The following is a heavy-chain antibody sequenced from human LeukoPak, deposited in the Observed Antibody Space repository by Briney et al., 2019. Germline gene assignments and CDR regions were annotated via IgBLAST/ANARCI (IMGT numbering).Heavy chain of an antibody. D-gene: IGHD6-6*01. CDR2: FDPEDGET. Sequence: ASVKVSCKASGYTFTSYGISWVRQAPGQGLEWMGGFDPEDGETIYAQKFQGRVTMTEDTSTDTAYMELSSLRSEDTAVYYCATSIAARPGYYYYMDVWGKGTTVTVSS. J-gene: IGHJ6*03. CDR1: GYTFTSYG. V-gene: IGHV1-24*01. CDR3: ATSIAARPGYYYYMDV.